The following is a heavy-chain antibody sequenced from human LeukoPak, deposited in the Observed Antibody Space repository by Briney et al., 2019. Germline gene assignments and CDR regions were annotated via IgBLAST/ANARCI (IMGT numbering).Heavy chain of an antibody. J-gene: IGHJ4*02. CDR1: GGSLSTHH. Sequence: SETLSLTCVVSGGSLSTHHWSWIRQSPGRGLEWIGYISDSGSTNCNPSLKSRVTISVDTSKNQFSLMLSSVTAADSAVYYCARGYDSSAYYPFNYWGQGTLVTVSS. CDR2: ISDSGST. D-gene: IGHD3-22*01. V-gene: IGHV4-59*11. CDR3: ARGYDSSAYYPFNY.